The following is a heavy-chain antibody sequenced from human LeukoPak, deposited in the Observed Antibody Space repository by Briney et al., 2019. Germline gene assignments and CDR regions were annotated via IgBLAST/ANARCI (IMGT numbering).Heavy chain of an antibody. V-gene: IGHV3-23*01. CDR2: IIGSGGGT. CDR3: ARDFLLWFGEPEAY. D-gene: IGHD3-10*01. CDR1: GFTFSNYA. Sequence: PGGSLRLSCAGSGFTFSNYAMSWVRQAPGKGLEWVSSIIGSGGGTFYADSVKGRFTISRDNAKNSLYLQMNSLRAEDTAVYYCARDFLLWFGEPEAYWGQGTLVTVSS. J-gene: IGHJ4*02.